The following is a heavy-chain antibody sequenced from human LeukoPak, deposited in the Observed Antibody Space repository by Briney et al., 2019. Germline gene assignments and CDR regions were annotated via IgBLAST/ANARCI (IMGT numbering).Heavy chain of an antibody. CDR1: GFTFDDYG. D-gene: IGHD6-13*01. V-gene: IGHV3-20*04. CDR3: ARDRGPISSSSWTFFDY. Sequence: SGGSLRLSCAASGFTFDDYGMSWVRQAPGKGLEWVSGINWNGGSTGYADSVKGRFTISRDNAKNSLYLQMNSLRAEDTALYYCARDRGPISSSSWTFFDYWGQGTLVTVSS. CDR2: INWNGGST. J-gene: IGHJ4*02.